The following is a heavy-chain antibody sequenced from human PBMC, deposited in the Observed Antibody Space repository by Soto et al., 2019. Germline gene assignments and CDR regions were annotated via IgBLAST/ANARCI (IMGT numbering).Heavy chain of an antibody. Sequence: WGSLRLSCAASGFTFSSYAMHWVRQAPGKGLEWVAVISYDGSNKYYADSVQGRFTISRDNAKNSLYLQMNSLRAEDTAVYYCARELDGIDVWGQGTTVTVS. J-gene: IGHJ6*02. CDR1: GFTFSSYA. V-gene: IGHV3-30-3*01. CDR3: ARELDGIDV. CDR2: ISYDGSNK.